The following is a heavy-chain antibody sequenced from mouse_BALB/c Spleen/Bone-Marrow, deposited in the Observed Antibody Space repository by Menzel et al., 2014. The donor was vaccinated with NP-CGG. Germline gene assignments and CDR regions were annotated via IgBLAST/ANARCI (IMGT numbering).Heavy chain of an antibody. CDR2: ISSGSSPI. Sequence: EVQGVESGGGLVQPGGSRKLSCAASGFTFSSFGMHWVRRAPEKGLEWVAYISSGSSPIFYADTVKGRFTISRDNPKNTLFLQMTSLRSEDTAMYYCTRGGNWEDFDYWGQGTTLTVSS. CDR3: TRGGNWEDFDY. CDR1: GFTFSSFG. V-gene: IGHV5-17*02. D-gene: IGHD4-1*01. J-gene: IGHJ2*01.